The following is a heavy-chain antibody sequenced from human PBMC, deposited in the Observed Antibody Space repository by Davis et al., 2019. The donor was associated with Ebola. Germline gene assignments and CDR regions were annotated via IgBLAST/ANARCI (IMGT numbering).Heavy chain of an antibody. CDR2: ISGDGGST. CDR1: GFTFDNYA. CDR3: AKDIGASIFGVVIISYYYYGMDV. V-gene: IGHV3-43*02. J-gene: IGHJ6*02. D-gene: IGHD3-3*01. Sequence: GESLKISCAASGFTFDNYAMHWVRQAQGKGLEWVSLISGDGGSTYYADSVKGRFTISRDNSKNSLYLQMNSLRTEDTALYYCAKDIGASIFGVVIISYYYYGMDVWGQGTTVTVSS.